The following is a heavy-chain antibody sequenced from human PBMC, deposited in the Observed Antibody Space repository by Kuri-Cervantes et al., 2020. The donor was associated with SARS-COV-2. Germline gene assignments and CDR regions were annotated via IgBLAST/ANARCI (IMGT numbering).Heavy chain of an antibody. J-gene: IGHJ2*01. Sequence: GGSLRLSCAASGFTFSCYAMSWVRQAPGKGLVWVSRINSDGSSTSYADSVKGRFTISRDNAKNTLYLQMNSLRAEDTAVYYCARVPLPMIVVVGGWYFDLWGRGTLVTVSS. CDR3: ARVPLPMIVVVGGWYFDL. CDR2: INSDGSST. CDR1: GFTFSCYA. V-gene: IGHV3-74*01. D-gene: IGHD3-22*01.